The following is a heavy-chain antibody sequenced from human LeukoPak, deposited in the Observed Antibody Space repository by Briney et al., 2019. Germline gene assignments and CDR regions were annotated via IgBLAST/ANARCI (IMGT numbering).Heavy chain of an antibody. V-gene: IGHV5-51*04. CDR1: GYIFANYW. CDR2: VYPVHSVT. D-gene: IGHD6-19*01. Sequence: GESLKISCKGSGYIFANYWIGWVRQMPGKGLDWMGIVYPVHSVTRYSPSFQGQVTISADRPITTAYLQWSSLKASDTAMYYCVKFAYGSDFRPGHYWGQGTRVTVSS. CDR3: VKFAYGSDFRPGHY. J-gene: IGHJ4*02.